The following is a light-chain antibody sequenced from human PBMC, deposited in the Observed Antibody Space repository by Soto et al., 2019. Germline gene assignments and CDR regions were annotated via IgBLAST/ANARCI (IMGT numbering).Light chain of an antibody. CDR1: QSISSW. CDR2: KAS. J-gene: IGKJ2*01. CDR3: QQYNSYSRT. Sequence: DIQMTQSPSTLSASVGDRVTITCRASQSISSWLAWYQQKPGKAPKLLIYKASSLESGVPSRFSGSGSGTECTLTISSLQPDDFATYYCQQYNSYSRTFGQGTKREIK. V-gene: IGKV1-5*03.